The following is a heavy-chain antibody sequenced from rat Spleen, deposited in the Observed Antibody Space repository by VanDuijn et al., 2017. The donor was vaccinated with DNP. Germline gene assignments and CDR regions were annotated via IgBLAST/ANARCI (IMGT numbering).Heavy chain of an antibody. V-gene: IGHV3-3*01. D-gene: IGHD1-6*01. CDR1: GYSITSCCR. J-gene: IGHJ2*01. CDR2: INSAGST. Sequence: EVQLQESGPGPVEPSQSLSLTCSVTGYSITSCCRWTWIRKFPGHKLEWMGYINSAGSTNYNPSLKGRISITSDTSKNQFFLQVNSVTTEDTATYYCARGDILRSFDYWGQGVMVTVSS. CDR3: ARGDILRSFDY.